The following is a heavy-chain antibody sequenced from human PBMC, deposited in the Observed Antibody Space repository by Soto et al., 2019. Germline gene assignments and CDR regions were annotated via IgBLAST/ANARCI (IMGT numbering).Heavy chain of an antibody. V-gene: IGHV4-34*01. Sequence: PSETLSLTCAVYGGSFSGYYWSWIRQPPGKGLEWIGEINHSGSTNYNPSLKSRVTISVDTSKNQFSLKLSSVTAADTAVYYCARGGPYSSGWYYYYYGMDVWGQGTTGTV. CDR3: ARGGPYSSGWYYYYYGMDV. CDR2: INHSGST. D-gene: IGHD6-19*01. J-gene: IGHJ6*02. CDR1: GGSFSGYY.